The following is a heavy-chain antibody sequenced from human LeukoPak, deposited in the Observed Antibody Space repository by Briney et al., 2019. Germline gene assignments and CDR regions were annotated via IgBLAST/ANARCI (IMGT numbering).Heavy chain of an antibody. CDR2: IKQDGSEK. D-gene: IGHD1-26*01. J-gene: IGHJ4*02. CDR3: ARENGGPTSAYFDY. Sequence: TGGSLRLSCAASGFTFISYWMSWVRQAPGKGLEWVANIKQDGSEKYYVDSVKGRFTISRDNAKNSLYLQMNSLRAEDTAVYYCARENGGPTSAYFDYWGQGTLVTASS. CDR1: GFTFISYW. V-gene: IGHV3-7*01.